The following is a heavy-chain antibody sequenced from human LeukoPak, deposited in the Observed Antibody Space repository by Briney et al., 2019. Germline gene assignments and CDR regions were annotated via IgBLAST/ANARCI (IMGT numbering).Heavy chain of an antibody. V-gene: IGHV5-51*01. CDR1: GYSFTSYW. CDR3: ARAGYSYGTPFDY. CDR2: IYPGDSDT. J-gene: IGHJ4*02. D-gene: IGHD5-18*01. Sequence: PGESLKISCKSSGYSFTSYWIGWVRQMPGKGLEWMGIIYPGDSDTRYSPSFQGQVTISADKSISTAYLQWSSLKASDTAMYYCARAGYSYGTPFDYWGQGTLVTVSS.